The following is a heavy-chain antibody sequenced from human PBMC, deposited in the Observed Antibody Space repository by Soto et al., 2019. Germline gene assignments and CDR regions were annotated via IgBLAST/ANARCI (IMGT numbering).Heavy chain of an antibody. CDR2: ISYDGIKK. J-gene: IGHJ4*02. CDR1: GFTFSSYG. V-gene: IGHV3-30*18. D-gene: IGHD1-1*01. CDR3: AKSMYNWNDGFFDS. Sequence: QVQLVESGGGVVQPGRSLRLSCAASGFTFSSYGMHWVRQAPGKGLEWVAIISYDGIKKYYANSVKGRFTISRDNSKNTLYLQMNSLRAEDTAVYYCAKSMYNWNDGFFDSWGQGTLVTVSS.